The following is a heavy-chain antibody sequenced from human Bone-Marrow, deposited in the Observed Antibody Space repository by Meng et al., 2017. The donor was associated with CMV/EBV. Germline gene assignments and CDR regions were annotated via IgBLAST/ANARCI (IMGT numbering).Heavy chain of an antibody. J-gene: IGHJ3*02. D-gene: IGHD1-26*01. CDR3: ARGLVGATRSHDAFDI. CDR1: GYTFTSYD. Sequence: ASVKVSCKASGYTFTSYDINWVRQATGQGLEWMGWMNPNSGNTGYAQKFQGRVTITRNTSISTAYMELSSLRSEDTAVYYCARGLVGATRSHDAFDIWGQGTMVTVSS. V-gene: IGHV1-8*03. CDR2: MNPNSGNT.